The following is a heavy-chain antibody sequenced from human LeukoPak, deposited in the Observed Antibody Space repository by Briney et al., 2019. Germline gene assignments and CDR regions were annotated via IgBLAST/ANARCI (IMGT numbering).Heavy chain of an antibody. CDR2: INPNSGGT. CDR1: GYTLTGYY. D-gene: IGHD3-3*01. V-gene: IGHV1-2*02. CDR3: ARGQGYDFWSGYS. J-gene: IGHJ4*02. Sequence: GASVKVSCKASGYTLTGYYMHWVRRAPGQGLEWMGWINPNSGGTNYAQKFQGRVTMTRDTSISTAYMELSRLRSDDTAVYYCARGQGYDFWSGYSWGQGTLVTVSS.